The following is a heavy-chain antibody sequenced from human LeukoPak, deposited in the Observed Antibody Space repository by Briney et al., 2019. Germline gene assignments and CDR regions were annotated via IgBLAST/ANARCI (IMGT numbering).Heavy chain of an antibody. J-gene: IGHJ4*02. Sequence: SETLSLTCTVSGGSISSYYWSWIRQPPGKGLEWIGYIYYSGSTNYNPSLKSRVTISVDTSKNQFSLKLSSVTAADTAVYYCARALIAAAGIDYWGQGTLVTVSS. D-gene: IGHD6-13*01. CDR2: IYYSGST. V-gene: IGHV4-59*01. CDR3: ARALIAAAGIDY. CDR1: GGSISSYY.